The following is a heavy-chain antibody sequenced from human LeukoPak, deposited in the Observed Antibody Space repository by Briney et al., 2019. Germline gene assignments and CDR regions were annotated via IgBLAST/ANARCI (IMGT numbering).Heavy chain of an antibody. V-gene: IGHV1-8*01. Sequence: ASVKVSCKASGYTFTSYDINWVRQATGQGLEWMGWMNPNSGNTGYAQKFQGRVTMTRNTSISTAYMELSSLRSEDTAVYYCARVGQLERLGYFDYWGQGTLVIVSS. D-gene: IGHD1-1*01. CDR2: MNPNSGNT. CDR3: ARVGQLERLGYFDY. CDR1: GYTFTSYD. J-gene: IGHJ4*02.